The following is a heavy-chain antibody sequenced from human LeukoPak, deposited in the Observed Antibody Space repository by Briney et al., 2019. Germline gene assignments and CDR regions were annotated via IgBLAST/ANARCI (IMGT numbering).Heavy chain of an antibody. J-gene: IGHJ4*02. D-gene: IGHD4-17*01. CDR2: IYYSGST. V-gene: IGHV4-59*01. CDR1: GGSISSYY. CDR3: ARARDDYGDSWGFDY. Sequence: SETLSLTCTVSGGSISSYYRSWIRQPPGKGLEWIGYIYYSGSTNYNPSLKSRVTISVDTSKNQFSLKLSSVTAADTAVCYCARARDDYGDSWGFDYWGQGTLVTVSS.